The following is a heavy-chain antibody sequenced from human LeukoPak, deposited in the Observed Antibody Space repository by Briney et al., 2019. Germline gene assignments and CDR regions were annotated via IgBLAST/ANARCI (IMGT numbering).Heavy chain of an antibody. V-gene: IGHV4-59*01. Sequence: SETLSLTCTVSGGSISSYYWSWIRQPPGKGLEWIGYIYYSGSTNYNPSLKSRVTISVDTSKNQLSLKLSSVTAADTAVYYCARLGVVTAMPDYWGQGTLVTVSS. CDR1: GGSISSYY. CDR2: IYYSGST. CDR3: ARLGVVTAMPDY. D-gene: IGHD2-21*02. J-gene: IGHJ4*02.